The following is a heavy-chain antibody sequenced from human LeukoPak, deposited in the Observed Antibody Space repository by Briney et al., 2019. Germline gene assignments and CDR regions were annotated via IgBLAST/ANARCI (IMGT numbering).Heavy chain of an antibody. V-gene: IGHV3-21*01. CDR1: GFTFGEYT. CDR3: AREGGYCSGGGCRYFDY. J-gene: IGHJ4*02. D-gene: IGHD2-15*01. Sequence: GGALTLFSPASGFTFGEYTMNWVGPPQGKGLEWVSSFISGSGYIYYADSVKGRFTISRDNAKNSLYLQMNSLRAEDTAVYYCAREGGYCSGGGCRYFDYWGQGTLVTVSS. CDR2: FISGSGYI.